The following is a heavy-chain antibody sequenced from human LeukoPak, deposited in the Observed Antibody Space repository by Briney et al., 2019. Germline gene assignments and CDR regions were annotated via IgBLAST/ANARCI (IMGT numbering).Heavy chain of an antibody. V-gene: IGHV1-8*01. CDR2: MNPNSGNT. J-gene: IGHJ3*01. CDR1: GYAFNTYD. CDR3: AREPLRGRAGDNAFDL. Sequence: ASVKVSCRASGYAFNTYDVNWVRQATGQGLEWMGWMNPNSGNTGYAEKLQGRVTMTRDTSTNTAYMELRSLISDDTAVYYCAREPLRGRAGDNAFDLWGQGTVVTVSS. D-gene: IGHD7-27*01.